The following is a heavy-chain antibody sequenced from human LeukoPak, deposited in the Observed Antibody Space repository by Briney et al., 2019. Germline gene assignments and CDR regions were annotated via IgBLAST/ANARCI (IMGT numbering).Heavy chain of an antibody. CDR3: ASKVATIFGVASGFDY. CDR2: IYYSGST. D-gene: IGHD3-3*01. V-gene: IGHV4-31*03. J-gene: IGHJ4*02. Sequence: PSETLSLTCTVSGGSISSGGYYWSWIRQHPGKGLEWIGYIYYSGSTYYNPSLKSRVTISVGTSKNQFSLKLSSVTAADTAVYYCASKVATIFGVASGFDYWGQGTLVTVSS. CDR1: GGSISSGGYY.